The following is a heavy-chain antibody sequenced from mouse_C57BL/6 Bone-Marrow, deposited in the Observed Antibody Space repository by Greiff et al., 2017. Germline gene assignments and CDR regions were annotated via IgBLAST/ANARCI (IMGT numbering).Heavy chain of an antibody. J-gene: IGHJ4*01. D-gene: IGHD2-5*01. V-gene: IGHV5-12*01. CDR3: ARHSASNPYYAKDY. Sequence: EVKLLESGGGLVQPGGSLKLSCAASGFTFSDYYMYWVRQTPEKRLEWVAYISNGGGSTYYPDTVKGRFTISRDNANNTLYLQMSRLKSEDSAMYYAARHSASNPYYAKDYWGQGTSVTVSS. CDR2: ISNGGGST. CDR1: GFTFSDYY.